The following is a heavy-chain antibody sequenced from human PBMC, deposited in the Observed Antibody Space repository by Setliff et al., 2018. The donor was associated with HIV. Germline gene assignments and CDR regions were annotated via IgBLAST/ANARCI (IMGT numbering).Heavy chain of an antibody. CDR2: INPSGGSA. D-gene: IGHD3-10*01. V-gene: IGHV1-46*01. CDR3: ARDLYYYGSGSPNYYYYYGMDV. J-gene: IGHJ6*02. Sequence: GASVKVSCKASGYTFTSYYMHWVRQAPGQGLEWMGIINPSGGSASYAQKFQGRVTMTRDTSTSTVYMELSSLRSEDTAVYYCARDLYYYGSGSPNYYYYYGMDVWGQGTTVTVS. CDR1: GYTFTSYY.